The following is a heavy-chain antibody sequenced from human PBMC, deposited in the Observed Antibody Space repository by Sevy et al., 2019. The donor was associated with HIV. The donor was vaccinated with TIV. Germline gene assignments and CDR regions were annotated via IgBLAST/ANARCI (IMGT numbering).Heavy chain of an antibody. CDR1: GYTFTGYY. CDR2: INPNSGGT. Sequence: ASVKVSCKASGYTFTGYYMHWVRQAPGQGLEWMGRINPNSGGTNYAQKFQGRVTMTRDTSISTAYMELSRLRSDDTAVYYCAAGSAAPKYNWFDPWGQGTLVTVSS. J-gene: IGHJ5*02. V-gene: IGHV1-2*06. CDR3: AAGSAAPKYNWFDP. D-gene: IGHD2-2*01.